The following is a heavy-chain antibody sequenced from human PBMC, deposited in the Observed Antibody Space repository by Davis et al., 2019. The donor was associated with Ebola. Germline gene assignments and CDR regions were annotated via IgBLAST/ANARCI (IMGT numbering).Heavy chain of an antibody. D-gene: IGHD6-6*01. CDR3: ARDSGDSSSLYYYGMDV. J-gene: IGHJ6*02. CDR2: ITAYNGNT. CDR1: GYTFTSYG. V-gene: IGHV1-18*04. Sequence: AASVTVSCKASGYTFTSYGINWARQAPGQGLEWMGWITAYNGNTNYAQRLHGRVTMTTDTSTSTAYMELRSLRSDDTAVYYCARDSGDSSSLYYYGMDVWGQGTTVTVSS.